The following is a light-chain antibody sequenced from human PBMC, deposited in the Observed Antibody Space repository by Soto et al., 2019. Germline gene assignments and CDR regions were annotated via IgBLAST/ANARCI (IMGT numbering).Light chain of an antibody. CDR3: QQYGTSPPRT. CDR1: QSVSNNF. J-gene: IGKJ1*01. Sequence: ENVLTQSPGTLSLSPGERATLSCRASQSVSNNFLAWYQQKPGQAPRLLVFDASKRPTGIPDRFSGSGSGTDFTLTISRLEPEDFGVYYCQQYGTSPPRTFGQGTKVDI. V-gene: IGKV3-20*01. CDR2: DAS.